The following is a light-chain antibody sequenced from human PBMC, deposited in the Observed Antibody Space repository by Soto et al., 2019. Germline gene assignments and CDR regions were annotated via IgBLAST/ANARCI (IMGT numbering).Light chain of an antibody. J-gene: IGLJ1*01. CDR1: SSNIGAGYNL. CDR2: EGS. V-gene: IGLV2-23*01. Sequence: QSVLTQPPSVSGAPGQRVTISCTGSSSNIGAGYNLVSWYQQHPGKAPKLMIYEGSKRPSGVSYRFSGSKSGNTASLTISGLQTEDEADYYCCSYAGSSTFVFGNGTKVTVL. CDR3: CSYAGSSTFV.